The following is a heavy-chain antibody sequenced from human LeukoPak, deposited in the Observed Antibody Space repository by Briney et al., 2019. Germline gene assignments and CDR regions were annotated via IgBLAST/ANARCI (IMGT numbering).Heavy chain of an antibody. CDR3: VRHFHGSGYVVDL. CDR2: INHSGST. J-gene: IGHJ5*02. CDR1: GGSFSGYY. V-gene: IGHV4-34*01. Sequence: SETLSLTCAVYGGSFSGYYWNWIRQPPGKGLEWIGEINHSGSTNYNPSLKSRVTISVDTTKNQFSLKLTSVTAADTAVYFCVRHFHGSGYVVDLWGQGILVTVSS. D-gene: IGHD6-13*01.